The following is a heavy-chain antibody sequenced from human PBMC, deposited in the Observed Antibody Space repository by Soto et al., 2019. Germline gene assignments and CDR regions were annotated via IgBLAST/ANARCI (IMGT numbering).Heavy chain of an antibody. J-gene: IGHJ6*02. CDR3: ANGRESTGFDYYYYGMDV. V-gene: IGHV3-30*18. D-gene: IGHD1-1*01. CDR2: ISYDGSNK. Sequence: PGGSLRLSCAASGFTFSSYGMHWVRQAPGKGLEWVAVISYDGSNKYYADSVKGRFTISRDNSKNTLYLQMNSLRAEDTAVYYCANGRESTGFDYYYYGMDVWGQGTTVTVSS. CDR1: GFTFSSYG.